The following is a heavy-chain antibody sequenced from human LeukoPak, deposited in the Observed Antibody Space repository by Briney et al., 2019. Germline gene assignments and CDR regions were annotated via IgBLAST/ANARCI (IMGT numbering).Heavy chain of an antibody. CDR3: ARRAGAYSHPYDY. Sequence: GGSLRPSCTVSGFTVSSNSMSWVRQAPGKGLEWVSLIYSDNTHYSDSVKGRFTISRDNSKNTLYLQMNSLRAEDTAVYYCARRAGAYSHPYDYWGQGTLVTVSS. J-gene: IGHJ4*02. CDR1: GFTVSSNS. D-gene: IGHD4/OR15-4a*01. V-gene: IGHV3-53*01. CDR2: IYSDNT.